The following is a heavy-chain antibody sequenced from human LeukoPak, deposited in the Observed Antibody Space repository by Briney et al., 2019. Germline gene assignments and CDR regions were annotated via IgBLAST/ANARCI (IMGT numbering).Heavy chain of an antibody. CDR3: ARHSRAIAAAKFDP. V-gene: IGHV4-31*03. CDR1: GGSISSGGYY. J-gene: IGHJ5*02. CDR2: IYYSGST. D-gene: IGHD6-13*01. Sequence: SETLSLTCTVSGGSISSGGYYWSWIRQHPGKGLEWIGYIYYSGSTYYNPSLKSRVTISVDTSKNQFSLKLSSVTAADTAVYYCARHSRAIAAAKFDPWGQGTLVTVSS.